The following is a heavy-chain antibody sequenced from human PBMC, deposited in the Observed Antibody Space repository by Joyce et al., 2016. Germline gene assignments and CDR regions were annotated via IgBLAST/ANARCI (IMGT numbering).Heavy chain of an antibody. CDR2: INSGTTYK. CDR1: GFTFSNYN. Sequence: EVHLVESGGGLVKPGGSLRLSCAAFGFTFSNYNMNWVRQARGKVLEWVSSINSGTTYKYYADSVQGRFTISRDNAKNSLYLQMNSLRAEDTAVYYCARDLGYFDYWGQGTLVTVSS. V-gene: IGHV3-21*01. CDR3: ARDLGYFDY. J-gene: IGHJ4*02.